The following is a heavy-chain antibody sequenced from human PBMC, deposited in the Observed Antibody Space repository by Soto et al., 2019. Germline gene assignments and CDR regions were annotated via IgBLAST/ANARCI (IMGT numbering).Heavy chain of an antibody. CDR2: ISYDGSNK. V-gene: IGHV3-30-3*01. J-gene: IGHJ6*02. Sequence: PGGSLRLSCAASGFTFSSYAMHWVRQAPGKGLEWVAVISYDGSNKYYADSVKGRFTISRDNSKNTLYLQMNSLRAEDTAVYYCARDFSDGYSSGWYPITQDYYYGTDVCGQGPSVTV. CDR1: GFTFSSYA. CDR3: ARDFSDGYSSGWYPITQDYYYGTDV. D-gene: IGHD6-19*01.